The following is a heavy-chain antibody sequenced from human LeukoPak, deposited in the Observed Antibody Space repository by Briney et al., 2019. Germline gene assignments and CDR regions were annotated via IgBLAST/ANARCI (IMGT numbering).Heavy chain of an antibody. V-gene: IGHV4-34*01. J-gene: IGHJ4*02. D-gene: IGHD2-8*01. CDR1: GGAFRGYY. Sequence: SETLSVTGAVYGGAFRGYYWSWIRRPPGKGLVWIGEINHSGSTNYNPSLKSRVTISVDTSKNQFSLKLSSVTAADTAVYYCARGGRYCTNGVCENPDFDYWGQGTLVTVSS. CDR3: ARGGRYCTNGVCENPDFDY. CDR2: INHSGST.